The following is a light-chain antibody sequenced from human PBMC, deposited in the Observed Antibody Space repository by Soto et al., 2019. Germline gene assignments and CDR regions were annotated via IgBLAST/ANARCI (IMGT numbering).Light chain of an antibody. CDR3: QQYSSGL. CDR2: GAY. J-gene: IGKJ1*01. CDR1: QSVDSNY. Sequence: EVVLTQSPGTLSLSPGERATLSCRASQSVDSNYLAWYQQKPGRAPRLLIYGAYRRATGIPDRFSGGGSGTDFTLTISRLETEYFAVYYCQQYSSGLFGQGTEVEIQ. V-gene: IGKV3-20*01.